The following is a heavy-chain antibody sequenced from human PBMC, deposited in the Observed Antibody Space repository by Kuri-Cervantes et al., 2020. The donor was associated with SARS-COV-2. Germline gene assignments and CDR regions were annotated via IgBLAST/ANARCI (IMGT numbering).Heavy chain of an antibody. CDR3: AKVNDFRRGTYYYYMDV. J-gene: IGHJ6*03. D-gene: IGHD3-3*01. Sequence: GESLKISCAASGFTFDDYAMHWVRQAPGKGLEWVSLISGDGGSTYYADSVKGRFTISRDNSKNSLYLQMNSLRTEDTALYYCAKVNDFRRGTYYYYMDVWGKGTTVTVSS. CDR2: ISGDGGST. CDR1: GFTFDDYA. V-gene: IGHV3-43*02.